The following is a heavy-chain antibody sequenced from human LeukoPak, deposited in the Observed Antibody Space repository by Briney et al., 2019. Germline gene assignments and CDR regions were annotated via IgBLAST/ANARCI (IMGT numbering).Heavy chain of an antibody. D-gene: IGHD6-19*01. CDR1: GFTFSSNA. V-gene: IGHV3-23*01. Sequence: GGSLRLSCAGSGFTFSSNAMSLVRQAPGKGLEWVSAISGGGGSTYYADSVKGRFTISRDDSKNTLYVQMNSLRAEDTAVYYCAKGLGSGWYLFEYWGQGTLVTVSS. J-gene: IGHJ4*02. CDR2: ISGGGGST. CDR3: AKGLGSGWYLFEY.